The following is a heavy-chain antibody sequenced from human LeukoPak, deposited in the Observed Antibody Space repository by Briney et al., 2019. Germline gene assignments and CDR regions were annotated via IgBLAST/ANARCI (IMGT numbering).Heavy chain of an antibody. D-gene: IGHD5-12*01. J-gene: IGHJ4*02. CDR3: ARHRVPYSGYDPSDY. CDR1: GYSFTSYW. CDR2: IYPADSDT. V-gene: IGHV5-51*01. Sequence: GESLKISCKGSGYSFTSYWIGWVRQMPGRGLEWMGIIYPADSDTRYSPSFQGKVTISADKSISTAYLQWSSLKASDTAMYYCARHRVPYSGYDPSDYWGQGTLVTVSS.